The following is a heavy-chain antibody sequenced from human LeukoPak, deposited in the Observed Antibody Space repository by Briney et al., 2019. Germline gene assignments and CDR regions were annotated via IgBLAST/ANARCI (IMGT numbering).Heavy chain of an antibody. CDR1: GFTFKDFA. J-gene: IGHJ4*02. Sequence: GGSLRLSCAASGFTFKDFAMAWVRQAPGKRLEWVASITDTGDATGYPESVKGRFTISRDNSQGTVWLQMNSLRAEDTAIYYCAKSDCGSDGCKLYNYWAQGTQVTVSS. D-gene: IGHD2-21*01. V-gene: IGHV3-23*01. CDR3: AKSDCGSDGCKLYNY. CDR2: ITDTGDAT.